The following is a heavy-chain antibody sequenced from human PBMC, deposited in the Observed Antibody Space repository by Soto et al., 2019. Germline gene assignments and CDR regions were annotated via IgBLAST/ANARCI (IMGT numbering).Heavy chain of an antibody. Sequence: ALVKVSCKPSGYTFTDYHIHWVRQAPGQGLEFMGWINANNGGAGSAQQFQGRVTVTRDTSISTVYMELSNLRSDDTAVYFCLRGACKSGWYPDYFDYWGQGALVTVSS. J-gene: IGHJ4*02. CDR2: INANNGGA. D-gene: IGHD6-19*01. V-gene: IGHV1-2*02. CDR1: GYTFTDYH. CDR3: LRGACKSGWYPDYFDY.